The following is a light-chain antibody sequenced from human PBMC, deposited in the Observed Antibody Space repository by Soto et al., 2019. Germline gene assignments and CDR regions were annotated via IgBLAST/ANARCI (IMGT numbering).Light chain of an antibody. J-gene: IGLJ3*02. Sequence: QSVLTQSASVSGSPRQSITISCTGTSSDVGKYNLVSWYQQHPGKAPKLIVYEANKRPSGVSNRFSGSKSGNTASLTISGLQAEDEADYHCCSYAGSSTLWVFGGGTKLTVL. CDR3: CSYAGSSTLWV. V-gene: IGLV2-23*02. CDR2: EAN. CDR1: SSDVGKYNL.